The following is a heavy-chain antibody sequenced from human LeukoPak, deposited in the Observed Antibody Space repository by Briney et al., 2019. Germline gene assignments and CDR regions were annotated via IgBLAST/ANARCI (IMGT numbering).Heavy chain of an antibody. CDR1: GFTFSSYA. D-gene: IGHD4-23*01. J-gene: IGHJ4*02. CDR3: AREGGSGNQIFDY. Sequence: QPGRSLRLSCAASGFTFSSYAMHWVRQAPGKGLEWVAVISYDGSNKYYADSVKGRFTISRDNSKNTLYLRMNSLRAEDTAVYYCAREGGSGNQIFDYWGQGTLVTVSS. CDR2: ISYDGSNK. V-gene: IGHV3-30-3*01.